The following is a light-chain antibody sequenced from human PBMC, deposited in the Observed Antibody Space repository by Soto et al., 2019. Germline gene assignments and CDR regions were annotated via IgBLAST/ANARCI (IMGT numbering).Light chain of an antibody. CDR1: QSVSNNY. Sequence: EIVLTQSPGTLSLSPGERATLSCRASQSVSNNYLAWYQQKPGQAPRLLIYGASSRATGTPDSFSGGGSGTDFTLTISRLEPEDFAVYYCQQYGSSPYTFGQGTK. J-gene: IGKJ2*01. V-gene: IGKV3-20*01. CDR2: GAS. CDR3: QQYGSSPYT.